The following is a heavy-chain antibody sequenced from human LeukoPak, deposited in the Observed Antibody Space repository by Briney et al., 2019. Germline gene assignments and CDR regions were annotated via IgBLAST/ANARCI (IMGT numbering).Heavy chain of an antibody. CDR3: VRGSGSAKGGGGDF. J-gene: IGHJ4*02. Sequence: ASVKVSCKASGYTFTSYDINWVRQATGQGLEWIGWMNPDNGNTGYAQIFEGRVTLTSDSSISTTYMELSSLRSEDTAVYYCVRGSGSAKGGGGDFWGQGTLVTVSS. CDR1: GYTFTSYD. CDR2: MNPDNGNT. D-gene: IGHD6-19*01. V-gene: IGHV1-8*01.